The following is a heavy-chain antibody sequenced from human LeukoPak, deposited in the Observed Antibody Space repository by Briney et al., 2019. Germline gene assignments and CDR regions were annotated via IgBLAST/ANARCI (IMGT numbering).Heavy chain of an antibody. D-gene: IGHD3-3*01. CDR3: ARHFWRATAFDP. CDR2: IYYGGST. CDR1: GGSISSSSYY. Sequence: SETLSLTCTVSGGSISSSSYYWGWIRQPPGKGLEWIGSIYYGGSTYYNPSLKSRVTISVDTSKNQFSLKLSSVTVADTAVYYCARHFWRATAFDPWGQGTLVTVSS. V-gene: IGHV4-39*01. J-gene: IGHJ5*02.